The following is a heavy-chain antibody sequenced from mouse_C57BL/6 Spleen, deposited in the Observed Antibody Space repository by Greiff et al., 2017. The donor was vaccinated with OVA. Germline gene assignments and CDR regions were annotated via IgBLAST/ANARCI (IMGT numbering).Heavy chain of an antibody. D-gene: IGHD2-3*01. CDR2: ISSGSSTI. CDR1: GFTFSDYG. J-gene: IGHJ3*01. V-gene: IGHV5-17*01. CDR3: ARNGYYLFAY. Sequence: EVKLQESGGGLVKPGGSLKLSCAASGFTFSDYGMHWVRQAPEKGLEWVAYISSGSSTIYYADTVKGRFTISRDNAKNTLFLQMTSLRSEDTAMYYCARNGYYLFAYWGQGTLVTVSA.